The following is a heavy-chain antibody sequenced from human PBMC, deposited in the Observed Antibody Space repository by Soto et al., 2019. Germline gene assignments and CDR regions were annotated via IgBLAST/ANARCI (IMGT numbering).Heavy chain of an antibody. V-gene: IGHV1-8*01. CDR1: GCTFTSYD. CDR3: AKGAAGTIDFDI. J-gene: IGHJ3*02. CDR2: MXPNSGXK. Sequence: XSVKVSCKASGCTFTSYDINWVRQATGQRLEWMGWMXPNSGXKGYEQKFQGXXAMTRKTSLRTASMEMSSLRSEHTDAYYCAKGAAGTIDFDIWGKGTMVTV. D-gene: IGHD6-13*01.